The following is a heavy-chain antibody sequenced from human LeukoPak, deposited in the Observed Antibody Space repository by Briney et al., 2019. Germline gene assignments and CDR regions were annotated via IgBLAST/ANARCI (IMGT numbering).Heavy chain of an antibody. V-gene: IGHV3-74*01. J-gene: IGHJ4*02. D-gene: IGHD3-10*01. Sequence: PGGSLTLSCTDSGFIFSRYWMHWVRQATGNELVWLSRINNDGSITNSADFVKGRFTISRDNAKDMLYLQIESLRVENTAIYYCARGPSVLGAIDNWGQGTLVALSS. CDR2: INNDGSIT. CDR1: GFIFSRYW. CDR3: ARGPSVLGAIDN.